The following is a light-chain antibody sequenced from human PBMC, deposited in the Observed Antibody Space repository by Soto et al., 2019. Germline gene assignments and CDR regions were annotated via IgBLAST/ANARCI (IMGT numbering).Light chain of an antibody. J-gene: IGLJ3*02. CDR1: SGHSNYA. CDR2: LNSDGSH. V-gene: IGLV4-69*02. CDR3: QTWGTGIWV. Sequence: QSVLTQSPSVSASLGASVKLTCTLSSGHSNYAIAWHQQQPEKGPRYLMKLNSDGSHSKGDGIPDRFSGSSSGAERYLTISSLQSEDEADYYCQTWGTGIWVFGGGTKLTVL.